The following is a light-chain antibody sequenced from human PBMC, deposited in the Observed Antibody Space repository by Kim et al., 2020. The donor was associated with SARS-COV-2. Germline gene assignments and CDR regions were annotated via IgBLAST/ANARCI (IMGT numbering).Light chain of an antibody. CDR3: AAWDDSMRGWV. CDR2: RNN. V-gene: IGLV1-47*01. J-gene: IGLJ3*02. Sequence: GQKVTISTSGGSSNIGNNYGYWYQKLPGAAPKLLIYRNNQRPSGVPDRFSGSKSGTAASLAVSGLRYEDAADYYCAAWDDSMRGWVFGGGTQLTVL. CDR1: SSNIGNNY.